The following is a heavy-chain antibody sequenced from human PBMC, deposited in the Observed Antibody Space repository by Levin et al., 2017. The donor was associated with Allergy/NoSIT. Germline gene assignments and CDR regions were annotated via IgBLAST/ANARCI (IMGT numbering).Heavy chain of an antibody. CDR1: GGSISSSNW. CDR2: IYHSGSS. Sequence: PGGSLRLSCGVSGGSISSSNWWSWVRQPPGKGLEWIGEIYHSGSSNYNPSLKSRVTISVDRAKNQFSLKLSSVTAADTAVYYCAREAKIEDSSGFQNWFDPWGQGTLVTVSS. J-gene: IGHJ5*02. V-gene: IGHV4-4*02. CDR3: AREAKIEDSSGFQNWFDP. D-gene: IGHD3-22*01.